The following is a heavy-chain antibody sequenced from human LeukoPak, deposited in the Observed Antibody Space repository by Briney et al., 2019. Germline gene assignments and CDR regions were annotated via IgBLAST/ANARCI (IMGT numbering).Heavy chain of an antibody. D-gene: IGHD2-2*01. CDR3: ARGRGCSSMACYPDY. Sequence: GGSLRLSCAASGFTVSNSYMNWVRQAPGEGLEWVSSISPSSIYIYYADSVKGRFTISRDNAKNSLYLQMHSLRAEDTAMYYCARGRGCSSMACYPDYWGQGTLVTVSS. V-gene: IGHV3-21*01. CDR2: ISPSSIYI. J-gene: IGHJ4*02. CDR1: GFTVSNSY.